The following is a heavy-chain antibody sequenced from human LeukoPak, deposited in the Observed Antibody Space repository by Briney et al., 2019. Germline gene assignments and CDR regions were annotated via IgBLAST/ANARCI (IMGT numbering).Heavy chain of an antibody. D-gene: IGHD3-16*01. CDR3: VRGLDS. V-gene: IGHV3-21*01. Sequence: GGSLRLSCAASGFTFRSSNLNWVRQAPGKGLEWVSSISSSSSYFFYADSVKGRFTISRDNAKNLLYLQMNSLRDEDTAVYYCVRGLDSWGLGTLVTVSS. J-gene: IGHJ5*01. CDR2: ISSSSSYF. CDR1: GFTFRSSN.